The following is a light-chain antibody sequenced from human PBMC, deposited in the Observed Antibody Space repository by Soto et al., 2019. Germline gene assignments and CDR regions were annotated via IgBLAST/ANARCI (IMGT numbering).Light chain of an antibody. V-gene: IGLV2-14*03. Sequence: QSALTQPASVSGSPGQSITISCTGTSSDIGTYNYVSWYQQHPGQAPKLMIYDVSNRPSGVSDRFSGSKSGNTASLTISGLQPQDEADYYCYSCSRSSGTRYVFGTGTKLTVL. CDR3: YSCSRSSGTRYV. CDR1: SSDIGTYNY. CDR2: DVS. J-gene: IGLJ1*01.